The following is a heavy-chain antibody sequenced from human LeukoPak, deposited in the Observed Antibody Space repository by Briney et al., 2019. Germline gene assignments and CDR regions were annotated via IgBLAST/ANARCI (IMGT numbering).Heavy chain of an antibody. CDR3: AKGAVKGSYFDALDY. J-gene: IGHJ4*02. CDR2: ISYDGSNK. D-gene: IGHD1-26*01. Sequence: RRSPRLSCAASGFTFSSYGMHSVRQAPGKGLEWVAVISYDGSNKYYADSVKGRFTTSRDNSKNTLYLQMNSLRAEDTAVYYCAKGAVKGSYFDALDYWGQGTLVTVSS. V-gene: IGHV3-30*18. CDR1: GFTFSSYG.